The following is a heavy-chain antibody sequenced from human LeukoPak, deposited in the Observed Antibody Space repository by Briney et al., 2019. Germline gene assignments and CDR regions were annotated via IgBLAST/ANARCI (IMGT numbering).Heavy chain of an antibody. Sequence: PSETLSLTCTVPGGSFSSHYWSWIRQPPGKGLEWIGYIYYSGSTNYNPSLKSRVTISVDTSKNQFSLKLSSVTAADTAVYYCARSITMVRGVPQPFDYWGQGTLVTVSS. V-gene: IGHV4-59*11. CDR3: ARSITMVRGVPQPFDY. J-gene: IGHJ4*02. CDR1: GGSFSSHY. CDR2: IYYSGST. D-gene: IGHD3-10*01.